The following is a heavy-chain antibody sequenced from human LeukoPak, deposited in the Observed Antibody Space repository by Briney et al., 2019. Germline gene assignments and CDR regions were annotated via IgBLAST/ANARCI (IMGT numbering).Heavy chain of an antibody. V-gene: IGHV1-46*01. CDR2: INPSFNPGVDVT. Sequence: ASVKVSCKTSGYTFTNYGVSWVRQAPGQGLEWMGKINPSFNPGVDVTSYAQKFQGRVTMTRDTSTNTVYMELSSLRSEDTAVYYCARNEGDYFDYWGQGTLVTVSS. CDR3: ARNEGDYFDY. D-gene: IGHD1-1*01. J-gene: IGHJ4*02. CDR1: GYTFTNYG.